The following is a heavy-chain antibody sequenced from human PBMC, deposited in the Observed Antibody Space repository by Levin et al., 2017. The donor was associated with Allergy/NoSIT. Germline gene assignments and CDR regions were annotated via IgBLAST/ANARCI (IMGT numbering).Heavy chain of an antibody. Sequence: SETLSLTCTVSGGSISSGGYYWSWIRQHPGTGLEWIGYIYYSGSTYYNPSLKSRVTISVDTSKNQFSLKLSSVTAADTAVYYCARGVGVGVLAAFDIWGQGTMVTVSS. D-gene: IGHD2-15*01. J-gene: IGHJ3*02. V-gene: IGHV4-31*03. CDR3: ARGVGVGVLAAFDI. CDR1: GGSISSGGYY. CDR2: IYYSGST.